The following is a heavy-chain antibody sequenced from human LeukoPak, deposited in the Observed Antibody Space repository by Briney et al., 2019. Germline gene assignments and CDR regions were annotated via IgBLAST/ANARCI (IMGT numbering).Heavy chain of an antibody. Sequence: GGSLRLSCAASGFTFSSYAVSWVRQAPGKGLEWVSAISGSGGSTYYADSVKGRFTISRDNSKNTLYLQMNSLRAEDTAVYYCAKIQLRLGELSSTQDDYWGQGTLVTFSS. D-gene: IGHD3-16*02. V-gene: IGHV3-23*01. CDR3: AKIQLRLGELSSTQDDY. CDR1: GFTFSSYA. J-gene: IGHJ4*02. CDR2: ISGSGGST.